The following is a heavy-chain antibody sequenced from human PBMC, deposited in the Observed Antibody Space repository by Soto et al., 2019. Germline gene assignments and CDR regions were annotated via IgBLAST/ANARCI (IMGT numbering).Heavy chain of an antibody. CDR1: GFTFNNYA. V-gene: IGHV3-23*01. J-gene: IGHJ4*02. Sequence: LGLSCSASGFTFNNYAMRWVRLAPGMGLEWASTLSGNGASTSYADSVTGRFTVSRDNSNNTLYLQMNSLRVEETADYYCAKPYRDDFHHFDSWGQGTLVTVSS. D-gene: IGHD2-21*02. CDR2: LSGNGAST. CDR3: AKPYRDDFHHFDS.